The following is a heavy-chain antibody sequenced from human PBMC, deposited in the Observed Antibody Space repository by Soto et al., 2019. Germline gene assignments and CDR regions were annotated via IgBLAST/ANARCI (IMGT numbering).Heavy chain of an antibody. Sequence: GASVKVSCEASGYTFTCYYMYWVRQAPGQGLEWMGWINPNSGGTNYAQKFQGWVTMTRDTSISTAYMELSRLRSDDTAVYYCARAHCGGDCYSGVDYWGQGTLVTVSS. CDR2: INPNSGGT. CDR3: ARAHCGGDCYSGVDY. D-gene: IGHD2-21*02. J-gene: IGHJ4*02. V-gene: IGHV1-2*04. CDR1: GYTFTCYY.